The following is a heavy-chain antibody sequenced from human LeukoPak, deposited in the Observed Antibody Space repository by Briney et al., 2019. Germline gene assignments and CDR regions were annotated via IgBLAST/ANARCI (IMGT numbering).Heavy chain of an antibody. Sequence: QSGRSLRLSCAASGFTFSSYGMHWVRQAPGKGLEWVAVISYDGSNKYYADSVKGRFTVSRDNSKNTLYLQMNSLRAEDTAVYYCAKDGPIAVAGTSYYGMDVWGQGTTVTVSS. D-gene: IGHD6-19*01. CDR3: AKDGPIAVAGTSYYGMDV. J-gene: IGHJ6*02. V-gene: IGHV3-30*18. CDR2: ISYDGSNK. CDR1: GFTFSSYG.